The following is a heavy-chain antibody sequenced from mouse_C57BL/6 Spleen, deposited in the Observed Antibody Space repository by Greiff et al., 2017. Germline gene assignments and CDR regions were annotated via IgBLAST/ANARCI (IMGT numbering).Heavy chain of an antibody. CDR1: GFTFSSYA. Sequence: EVKLEESGEGLVKPGGSLKLSCAASGFTFSSYAMSWVRQTPEKRLEWVAYISSGGDYIYYADTVKGRFTISRDNARNTLYLQMSSLKSEDTAMYYCTRDLLYGSSFYAMDYWGQGTSVTVSS. CDR2: ISSGGDYI. CDR3: TRDLLYGSSFYAMDY. D-gene: IGHD1-1*01. J-gene: IGHJ4*01. V-gene: IGHV5-9-1*02.